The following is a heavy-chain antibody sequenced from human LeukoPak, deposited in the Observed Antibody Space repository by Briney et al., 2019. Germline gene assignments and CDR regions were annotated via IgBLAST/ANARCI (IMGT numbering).Heavy chain of an antibody. CDR3: ARLSRAGTVDY. CDR2: IYYSGST. V-gene: IGHV4-59*08. Sequence: SETLSLTCTVSGGSISSYYWSWIRQPPGKGLEWIGYIYYSGSTNYNPSLKSRVTISVDTSKNQFSLKLSSVTAADTVVYYCARLSRAGTVDYWGQGTLVTVSS. CDR1: GGSISSYY. J-gene: IGHJ4*02. D-gene: IGHD2/OR15-2a*01.